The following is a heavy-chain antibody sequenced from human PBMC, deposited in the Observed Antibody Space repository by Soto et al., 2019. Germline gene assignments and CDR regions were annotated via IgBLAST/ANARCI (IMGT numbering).Heavy chain of an antibody. Sequence: LSCGASGFTFSVYAMTWFRQSPGKGLEWIGEIHHSGSTKYNPSLKSRVSLSVDTSTKQFSLKMTSMTAADRGVYYCARGVDSWSGYLFWGQGTPVTVSS. V-gene: IGHV4-34*01. CDR1: GFTFSVYA. CDR2: IHHSGST. J-gene: IGHJ4*02. CDR3: ARGVDSWSGYLF. D-gene: IGHD3-3*01.